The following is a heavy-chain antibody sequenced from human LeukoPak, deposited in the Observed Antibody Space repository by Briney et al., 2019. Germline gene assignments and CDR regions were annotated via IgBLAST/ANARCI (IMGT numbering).Heavy chain of an antibody. V-gene: IGHV4-39*02. CDR1: GGSISSSNYY. D-gene: IGHD3-22*01. Sequence: SETLSLTCTVSGGSISSSNYYWGWIRQPPGKGVEWIGSVYYSGSTYYNPSLKSRVTISVDRSKNHFSLKLSSVTAADTAVYYCARRPDYYDSSTYQGEEHWGQGTLVTVSS. CDR2: VYYSGST. J-gene: IGHJ1*01. CDR3: ARRPDYYDSSTYQGEEH.